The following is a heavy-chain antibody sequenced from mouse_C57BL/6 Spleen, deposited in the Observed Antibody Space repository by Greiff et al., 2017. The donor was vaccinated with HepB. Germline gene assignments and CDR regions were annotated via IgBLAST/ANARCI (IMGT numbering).Heavy chain of an antibody. CDR3: ARSRPEEYFDY. J-gene: IGHJ2*01. V-gene: IGHV1-80*01. Sequence: VQRVESGAELVKPGASVKISCKASGYAFSSYWMNWVKQRPGKGLEWIGQIYPGDGDTNYNGKFKGKATLTADKSSSTAYMQLSSLTSEDSAVYFCARSRPEEYFDYWGQGTTLTVSS. CDR2: IYPGDGDT. CDR1: GYAFSSYW.